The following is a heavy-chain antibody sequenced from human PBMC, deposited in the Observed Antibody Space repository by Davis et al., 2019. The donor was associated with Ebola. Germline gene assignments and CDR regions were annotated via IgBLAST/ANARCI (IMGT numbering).Heavy chain of an antibody. CDR2: INTNSGNP. CDR3: TRVSFSSGSFGDS. J-gene: IGHJ4*02. V-gene: IGHV7-4-1*02. D-gene: IGHD6-19*01. CDR1: GYTFGHYG. Sequence: ASVKVSCKASGYTFGHYGLTWVRQAPGQGLEWMGWINTNSGNPTYAQGFTGRFVISLDTSVTTTYLHINSLMAEDTAIYYCTRVSFSSGSFGDSWGQGTLVTVSS.